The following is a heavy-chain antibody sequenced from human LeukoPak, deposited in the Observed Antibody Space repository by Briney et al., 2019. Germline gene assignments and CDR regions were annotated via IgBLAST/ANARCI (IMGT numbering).Heavy chain of an antibody. V-gene: IGHV3-48*03. J-gene: IGHJ6*04. CDR1: GFTFSSYE. Sequence: PGGSLRLSCAASGFTFSSYEMNWVRQAPGKGLEWVSYISSSGSTIYYADSVKGRFTISRDNPKNSLYLQMNSLRAEDTAVYYCARESITMVRGVTPYYYYYGMDVWGKGTTVTVSS. CDR3: ARESITMVRGVTPYYYYYGMDV. CDR2: ISSSGSTI. D-gene: IGHD3-10*01.